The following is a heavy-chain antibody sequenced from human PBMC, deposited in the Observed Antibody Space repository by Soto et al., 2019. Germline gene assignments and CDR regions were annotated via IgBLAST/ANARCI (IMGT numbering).Heavy chain of an antibody. J-gene: IGHJ4*02. D-gene: IGHD6-13*01. CDR3: ARFAREENPKVGSWYYFDY. Sequence: PSETLSLTCTVSGGSISSGGCFWSWVPEHPGKGLEWIGNIYYSGLTYYNQSLKSRVTRSVDTSKNQFSLKLSSVTAADTAVYYCARFAREENPKVGSWYYFDYWGQGTRVTVS. CDR2: IYYSGLT. CDR1: GGSISSGGCF. V-gene: IGHV4-31*03.